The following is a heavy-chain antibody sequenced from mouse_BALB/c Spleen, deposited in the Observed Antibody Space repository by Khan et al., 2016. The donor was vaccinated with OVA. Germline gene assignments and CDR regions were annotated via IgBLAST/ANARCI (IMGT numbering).Heavy chain of an antibody. D-gene: IGHD1-2*01. CDR2: IYPNNGGT. J-gene: IGHJ3*01. V-gene: IGHV1S29*02. Sequence: IQLVQSGPELVKPGASVRISCKASGYTFTDYNLDWVKQSHEKSLEWIGYIYPNNGGTGYNQKFKTTAKLTVDKSSSTAYMELRSLTSEDSAVYYCVRSGYGSFAFWGQGSLVTVSA. CDR1: GYTFTDYN. CDR3: VRSGYGSFAF.